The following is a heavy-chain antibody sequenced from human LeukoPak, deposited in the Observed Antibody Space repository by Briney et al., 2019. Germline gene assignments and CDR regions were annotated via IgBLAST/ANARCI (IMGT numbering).Heavy chain of an antibody. CDR3: AKVGVGATVTGGMDV. Sequence: QPGGSLRLSCAASGFTFSSYWMSWVRQAPGKGLEWVANIKQDGSEKYYVDSVKGRFTISRDNAKNSLYLQMNSLRAEDTAVYYCAKVGVGATVTGGMDVWGQGTTVTVSS. CDR1: GFTFSSYW. J-gene: IGHJ6*02. D-gene: IGHD1-26*01. V-gene: IGHV3-7*01. CDR2: IKQDGSEK.